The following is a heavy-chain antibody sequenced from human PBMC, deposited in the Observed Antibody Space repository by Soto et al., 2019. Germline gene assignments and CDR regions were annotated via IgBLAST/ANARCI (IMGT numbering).Heavy chain of an antibody. D-gene: IGHD6-6*01. V-gene: IGHV1-8*01. Sequence: ASVKVSCKASGYTFTSYDINWVRQATGQGLEWMGWMNPNSGNTGYAQKFQGRVTMIRNTSISTAYMELSSLRSEDTAVYYCARVYSSSFYYYYYGMDVWGQGTTVTVSS. J-gene: IGHJ6*02. CDR1: GYTFTSYD. CDR2: MNPNSGNT. CDR3: ARVYSSSFYYYYYGMDV.